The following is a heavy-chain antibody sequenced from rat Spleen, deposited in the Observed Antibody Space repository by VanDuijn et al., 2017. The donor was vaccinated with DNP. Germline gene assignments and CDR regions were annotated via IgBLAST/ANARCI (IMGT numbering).Heavy chain of an antibody. CDR1: GFSLTNSH. CDR3: ARGGYDDDALDA. CDR2: MWNDGDT. V-gene: IGHV2-32*01. D-gene: IGHD1-12*03. J-gene: IGHJ4*01. Sequence: QVQLKESGPGLVQPSQTLSLTCTVSGFSLTNSHVHWVRQPPGDGLEWMGVMWNDGDTSYNSTLKSRLSISRDTSKSQVFLKMNGLQPEDTATYYCARGGYDDDALDAWGQGTSVTVSS.